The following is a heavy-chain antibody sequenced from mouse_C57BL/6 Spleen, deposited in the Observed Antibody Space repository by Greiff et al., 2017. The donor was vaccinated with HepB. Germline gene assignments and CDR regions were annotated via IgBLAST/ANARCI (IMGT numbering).Heavy chain of an antibody. CDR1: GYTFTDYE. J-gene: IGHJ4*01. D-gene: IGHD4-1*01. CDR3: TRAGTAGAMDD. Sequence: VQLQQSGAELVRPGASVTLSCKASGYTFTDYEMHWVKQTPVHGLEWIGAIDPETGGTAYNQKFKGKAILTADKSSSTAYMELRSLTSEDSAVYYCTRAGTAGAMDDWGQGTSVTVSS. CDR2: IDPETGGT. V-gene: IGHV1-15*01.